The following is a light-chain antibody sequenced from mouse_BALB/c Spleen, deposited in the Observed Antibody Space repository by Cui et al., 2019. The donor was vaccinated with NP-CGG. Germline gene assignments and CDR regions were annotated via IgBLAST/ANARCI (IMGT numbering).Light chain of an antibody. J-gene: IGLJ1*01. CDR2: GTN. CDR3: SLLYSNHWV. Sequence: QSVVTQGFALTGLTGETVRLTCRSSTWDFTSRNYCNSLQEKPDHLFTGLIGGTNNRAPGVPARFSGSLIGDKAALTITGAQTEDEAIYFCSLLYSNHWVFGGGTKLTVL. V-gene: IGLV1*01. CDR1: TWDFTSRNY.